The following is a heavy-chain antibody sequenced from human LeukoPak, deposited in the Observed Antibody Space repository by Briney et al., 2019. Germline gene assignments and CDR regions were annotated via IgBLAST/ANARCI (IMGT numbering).Heavy chain of an antibody. D-gene: IGHD6-13*01. CDR3: ARTIAAAGFDY. V-gene: IGHV1-18*01. Sequence: ASVKVSCKASGYTFTSYGISWVRRAPGQGLEWMGWISAYNGNTNYAQKLQGRVTMTTDTSTSTAYMELSSLRSEDTAVYYCARTIAAAGFDYWGQGTLVTVSS. CDR2: ISAYNGNT. J-gene: IGHJ4*02. CDR1: GYTFTSYG.